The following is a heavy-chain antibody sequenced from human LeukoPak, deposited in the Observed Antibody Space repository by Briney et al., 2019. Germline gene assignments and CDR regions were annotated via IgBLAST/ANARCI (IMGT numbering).Heavy chain of an antibody. CDR3: ARDHEGYCSSTSCYTGRYYYYMDV. CDR2: IYHSGST. CDR1: GGSISSSNW. J-gene: IGHJ6*03. Sequence: PSETLSLTCAVSGGSISSSNWWSWVRQPPGKGLEWIGEIYHSGSTNYNPSLKSRVTISVDKSKNQFSLRLSSVTAADTAVYYCARDHEGYCSSTSCYTGRYYYYMDVWGKGTTVTVSS. D-gene: IGHD2-2*02. V-gene: IGHV4-4*02.